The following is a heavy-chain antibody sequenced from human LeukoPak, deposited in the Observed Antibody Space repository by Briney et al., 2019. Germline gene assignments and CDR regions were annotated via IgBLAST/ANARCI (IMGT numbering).Heavy chain of an antibody. D-gene: IGHD6-13*01. V-gene: IGHV3-21*01. Sequence: PGGYLRLSCAASGFTFSRNAMNWVRQAPGKGLEWISFISSSSNYMSYADSVKGRFTISRDNAKSSLYLQMNSLRAEDTAVYYCARPLDSSNNYFDYWGQGTLVTVSA. CDR3: ARPLDSSNNYFDY. J-gene: IGHJ4*02. CDR1: GFTFSRNA. CDR2: ISSSSNYM.